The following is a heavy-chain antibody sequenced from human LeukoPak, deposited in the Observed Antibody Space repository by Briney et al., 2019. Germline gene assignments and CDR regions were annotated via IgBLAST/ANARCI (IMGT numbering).Heavy chain of an antibody. CDR1: GFAFSSYW. D-gene: IGHD3-10*01. Sequence: PGGSLRLSCAASGFAFSSYWMSWFRQAPGKGLEWVANIKQDGSEKYYVDSVKGRFTISRDNAKNSLYLQMNSLRAEDTAVYYCAREMLTMVRGVIIYNWFDPWGQGTLVTVSS. CDR2: IKQDGSEK. J-gene: IGHJ5*02. V-gene: IGHV3-7*01. CDR3: AREMLTMVRGVIIYNWFDP.